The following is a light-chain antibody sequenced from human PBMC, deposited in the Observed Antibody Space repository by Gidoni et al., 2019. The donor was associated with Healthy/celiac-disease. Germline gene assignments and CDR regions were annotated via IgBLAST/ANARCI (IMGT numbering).Light chain of an antibody. CDR1: QGISSY. V-gene: IGKV1-8*01. Sequence: AIRMTQSPSSFSASPGDRVTITCRASQGISSYLSWYQQKPGKAPKLLIYAASTLQSGVPSRFSGSGSGTDFTLTISCLQSEDFATYYCQQYYSYPPKYTFGQGTKLEIK. CDR3: QQYYSYPPKYT. J-gene: IGKJ2*01. CDR2: AAS.